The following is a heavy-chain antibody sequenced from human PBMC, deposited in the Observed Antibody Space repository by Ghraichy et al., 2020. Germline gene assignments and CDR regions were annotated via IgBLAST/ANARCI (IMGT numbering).Heavy chain of an antibody. CDR1: GFTFDDYD. J-gene: IGHJ4*02. D-gene: IGHD2-15*01. CDR3: ARDMGLCDGGRCYRDY. Sequence: GGSLRLSCTASGFTFDDYDMSWVRQVLGKGLEWISDIKWNGGSTGYADSVKGRFTISRDNAKNSLYLQMNSLRAEDTAVYHCARDMGLCDGGRCYRDYWGQGTLVTVSS. CDR2: IKWNGGST. V-gene: IGHV3-20*01.